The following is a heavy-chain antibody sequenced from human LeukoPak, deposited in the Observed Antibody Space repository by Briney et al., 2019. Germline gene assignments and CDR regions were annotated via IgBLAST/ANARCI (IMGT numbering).Heavy chain of an antibody. Sequence: ASVKVSCKASGYTFTGYYMHWVRQAPGQGLEWMGWINPTSGGTNYVQKLQGRVTMSSDTSIGTAYMELSSLSSDDTAVYYCARRGLRLAVASSYYFGLDVWGQGTTVTVSS. V-gene: IGHV1-2*02. J-gene: IGHJ6*02. CDR3: ARRGLRLAVASSYYFGLDV. CDR1: GYTFTGYY. CDR2: INPTSGGT. D-gene: IGHD6-19*01.